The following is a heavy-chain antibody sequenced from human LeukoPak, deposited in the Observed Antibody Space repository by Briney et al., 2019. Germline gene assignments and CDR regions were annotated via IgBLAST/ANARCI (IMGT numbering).Heavy chain of an antibody. CDR1: GFTFSSYA. D-gene: IGHD5-18*01. V-gene: IGHV3-30*18. CDR3: AKEAGDTEFFDY. Sequence: GGSLRLSCAASGFTFSSYAMSWVRQAPGKGLEWVAVISYDGSNKYYADSVKGRFTISRDNSENTLYLQMNSLRAEDTAVYYCAKEAGDTEFFDYWGQGTLVAVSS. CDR2: ISYDGSNK. J-gene: IGHJ4*02.